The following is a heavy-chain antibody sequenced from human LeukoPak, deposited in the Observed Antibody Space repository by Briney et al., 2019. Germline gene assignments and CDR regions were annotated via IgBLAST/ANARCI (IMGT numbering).Heavy chain of an antibody. CDR3: ARAGEMATTDY. J-gene: IGHJ4*02. D-gene: IGHD5-24*01. CDR2: IKQDGSEK. CDR1: GFTFSSYW. Sequence: GGSLRLSCAASGFTFSSYWMSWVRQAPGKGLEWVANIKQDGSEKFYVDSVKGRFTISRDNSKNTLYLQMNSLRAEDTAVYYCARAGEMATTDYWGQGTLVTVSS. V-gene: IGHV3-7*01.